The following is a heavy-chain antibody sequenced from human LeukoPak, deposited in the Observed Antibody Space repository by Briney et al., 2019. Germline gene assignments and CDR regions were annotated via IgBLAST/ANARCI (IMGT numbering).Heavy chain of an antibody. J-gene: IGHJ4*02. CDR3: ARDAGGAWPFDY. D-gene: IGHD4-17*01. CDR2: ISPTAEGT. V-gene: IGHV3-23*01. CDR1: GFTFSSYA. Sequence: PGGSLRLSCAASGFTFSSYAMSWVRQAPGRGLEWVSTISPTAEGTHYADSVKGRFTISRDNSKNTLSLEMNSLRADDTATYYCARDAGGAWPFDYWGQGTRVIVSS.